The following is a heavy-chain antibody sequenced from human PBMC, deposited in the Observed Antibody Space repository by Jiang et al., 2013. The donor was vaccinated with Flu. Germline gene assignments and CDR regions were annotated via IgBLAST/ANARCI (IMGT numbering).Heavy chain of an antibody. Sequence: AEVKKPGASVKVSCEASGFTFTKYDIFWVRQAPGQRLEWMGWISAGSGGTTYSQKFQGRVTITRDTSATTAYMEVNSLRSEDTAVYYCARGGGIALDYWGQGTLVTV. CDR1: GFTFTKYD. J-gene: IGHJ4*02. CDR3: ARGGGIALDY. D-gene: IGHD2-15*01. V-gene: IGHV1-3*01. CDR2: ISAGSGGT.